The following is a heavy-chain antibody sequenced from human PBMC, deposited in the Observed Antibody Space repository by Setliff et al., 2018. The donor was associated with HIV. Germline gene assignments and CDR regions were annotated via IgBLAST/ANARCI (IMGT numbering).Heavy chain of an antibody. CDR3: ARNFGLSPAGKYYYYYGMDI. D-gene: IGHD3-10*01. CDR1: GYTFTGHY. V-gene: IGHV1-2*02. CDR2: VNPNSGDA. Sequence: ASVKVSCKAPGYTFTGHYLHWVRQAPGQGLEWRGWVNPNSGDAIYAQNFQGRVTMTRDTSINAAYMELRGLRSDDTAVYYCARNFGLSPAGKYYYYYGMDIWGQGTTVTVSS. J-gene: IGHJ6*02.